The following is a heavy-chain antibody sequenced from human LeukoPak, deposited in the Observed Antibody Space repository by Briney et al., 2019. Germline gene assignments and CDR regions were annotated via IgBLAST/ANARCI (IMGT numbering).Heavy chain of an antibody. CDR2: IKNDGSIT. D-gene: IGHD3-3*01. CDR1: GFIFCGYW. CDR3: TKSDWFDP. V-gene: IGHV3-74*01. Sequence: PGGSLRLSCAASGFIFCGYWMHWGRQAPGKGLVWLSRIKNDGSITSYADSVKGRFTISRDNAKNTLYLQMNSLRVEDTAVYYCTKSDWFDPWGQGTLVTVSS. J-gene: IGHJ5*02.